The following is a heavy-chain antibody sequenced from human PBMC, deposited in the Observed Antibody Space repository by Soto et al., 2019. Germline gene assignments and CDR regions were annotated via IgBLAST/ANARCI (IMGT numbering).Heavy chain of an antibody. D-gene: IGHD1-26*01. CDR2: ISGGGGIT. Sequence: EVQLLESGGGLIQPGGSLRLSCAASEFTFSTYAMTWVRQAPGQGLEWVSAISGGGGITYYADSVKDRFTISRDTSKNALYLQMNCLTAADTGVYYCAKKIVSGNSPWGMDFWGQGATVTVSS. V-gene: IGHV3-23*01. CDR1: EFTFSTYA. J-gene: IGHJ6*02. CDR3: AKKIVSGNSPWGMDF.